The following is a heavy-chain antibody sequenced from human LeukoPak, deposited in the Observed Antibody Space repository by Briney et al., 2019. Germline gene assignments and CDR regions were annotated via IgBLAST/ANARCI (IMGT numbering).Heavy chain of an antibody. CDR1: GYTFTGYY. CDR3: AKHSELFYYGFGTDY. D-gene: IGHD3-10*01. V-gene: IGHV1-2*02. CDR2: INPNSGGT. J-gene: IGHJ4*02. Sequence: ASVKVSCKASGYTFTGYYMHGVRQAPGQGLEWMGWINPNSGGTNYAQKFQGRVTMTRDTSISTAYMELSRLRSDDTAVYYCAKHSELFYYGFGTDYWGQGTPVTVSS.